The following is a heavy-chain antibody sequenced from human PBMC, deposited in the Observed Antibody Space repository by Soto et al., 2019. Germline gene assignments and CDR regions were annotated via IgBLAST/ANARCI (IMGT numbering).Heavy chain of an antibody. CDR1: GFTFSSYG. CDR2: IWYDGSNK. D-gene: IGHD2-8*01. V-gene: IGHV3-33*01. CDR3: ARGRYCTNGVCYGYFDY. J-gene: IGHJ4*02. Sequence: GGSLRLSCAASGFTFSSYGMHWVRQAPGKGLEWVAVIWYDGSNKYYADSVKGRFTISRDNSKNTLYLQMNSLRAEDTAVYYCARGRYCTNGVCYGYFDYWGQGTLVTVSS.